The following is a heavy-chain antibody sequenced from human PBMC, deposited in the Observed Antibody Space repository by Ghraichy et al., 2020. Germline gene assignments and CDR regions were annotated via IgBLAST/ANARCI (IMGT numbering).Heavy chain of an antibody. D-gene: IGHD2-15*01. J-gene: IGHJ4*02. Sequence: GGSLRLSCEASGFSLSNYWMHWVRQVPGKGLVWVSRIKSDGGNTIYADSVKDRFTISRDNAKNTLYLQMNSLRAEDTAVYYCAREFCRGGRCFFGTGGSHFDYWGQGTLVTVSS. CDR3: AREFCRGGRCFFGTGGSHFDY. CDR1: GFSLSNYW. CDR2: IKSDGGNT. V-gene: IGHV3-74*01.